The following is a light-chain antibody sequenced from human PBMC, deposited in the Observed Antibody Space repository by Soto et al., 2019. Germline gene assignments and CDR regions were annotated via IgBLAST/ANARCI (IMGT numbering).Light chain of an antibody. V-gene: IGKV3-15*01. Sequence: EIVMTQSPATLSVSPGERATLSCRASQSVSRNLAWYQQKPGQAPRLLIYGASTRATGIPARFSGSGSGTDFTLTISSLQSEDFAVYYCQQYNYWPPLYTFGQGTKLEIK. CDR3: QQYNYWPPLYT. CDR2: GAS. CDR1: QSVSRN. J-gene: IGKJ2*01.